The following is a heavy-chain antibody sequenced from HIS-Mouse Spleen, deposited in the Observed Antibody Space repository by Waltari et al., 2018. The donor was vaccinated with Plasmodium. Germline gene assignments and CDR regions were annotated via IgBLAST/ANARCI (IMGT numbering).Heavy chain of an antibody. J-gene: IGHJ4*02. CDR2: IYYSGST. CDR3: ARQLAYYDFWSGYSRGYYFDY. CDR1: GCSISSSIYY. D-gene: IGHD3-3*01. Sequence: QLQLQESGPGLVKPSETLSLTCTVSGCSISSSIYYWGWIRPPPGKGLEWIGSIYYSGSTYYNPSLKSRVTISVDTSKNQFSLKLSSVTAADTAVYYCARQLAYYDFWSGYSRGYYFDYWGQGTLVTVSS. V-gene: IGHV4-39*01.